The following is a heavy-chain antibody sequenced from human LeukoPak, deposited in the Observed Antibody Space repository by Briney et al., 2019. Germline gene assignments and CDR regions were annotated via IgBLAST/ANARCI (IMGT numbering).Heavy chain of an antibody. CDR2: MNPNSGNT. Sequence: GASVRVSCKTSGYTFTNYDINWVRQATGQGLEWMGWMNPNSGNTGYAQKFQGRVTMTRNTSISTAYMELSSLRSEDTAVYYCARDGLTVPAAPLGTWFDPWGQGTLVTVSS. CDR1: GYTFTNYD. V-gene: IGHV1-8*01. CDR3: ARDGLTVPAAPLGTWFDP. D-gene: IGHD2-2*01. J-gene: IGHJ5*02.